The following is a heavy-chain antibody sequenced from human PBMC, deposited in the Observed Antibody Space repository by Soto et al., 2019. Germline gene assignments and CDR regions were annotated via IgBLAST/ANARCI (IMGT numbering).Heavy chain of an antibody. CDR1: GFTFSSYG. CDR2: ISYDGSNK. V-gene: IGHV3-30*18. CDR3: AKDLWEQWTYYFDY. D-gene: IGHD6-19*01. J-gene: IGHJ4*02. Sequence: QVQLVESGGGVVQPGRSLRLSCAASGFTFSSYGMHWVRQAPGKGLEWVAVISYDGSNKYYADSVKGRFTISRDNSKNTLYLSMNSLRAEDTAVYYCAKDLWEQWTYYFDYWGQGTLVTVSS.